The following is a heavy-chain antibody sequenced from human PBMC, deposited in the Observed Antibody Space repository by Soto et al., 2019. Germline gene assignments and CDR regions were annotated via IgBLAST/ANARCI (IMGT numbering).Heavy chain of an antibody. CDR3: ARSGDSYYRPEY. D-gene: IGHD2-21*02. CDR1: GFTFSDYY. Sequence: SLRLSCDGSGFTFSDYYISWIRQAPGKGLEWISYSSNSGTFSRYADSVKGRFSISRDNTKNLLYLQMNSLSAEDTAVYYGARSGDSYYRPEYWDQGTPVTVSS. CDR2: SSNSGTFS. V-gene: IGHV3-11*06. J-gene: IGHJ4*01.